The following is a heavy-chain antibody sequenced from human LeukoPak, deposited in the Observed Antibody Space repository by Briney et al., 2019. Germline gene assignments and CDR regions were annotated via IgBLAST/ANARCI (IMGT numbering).Heavy chain of an antibody. V-gene: IGHV3-66*01. CDR2: IYSGGST. D-gene: IGHD3-22*01. J-gene: IGHJ5*02. CDR1: GFTVSSNY. CDR3: ARDRRFVYDSSGYDAWFDP. Sequence: PGGSLRLSCAASGFTVSSNYMSWVRQAPGKGLEWVSVIYSGGSTYCADSVKGRFTISRDNSKNTLYLQMNSLRAEDAAVYYCARDRRFVYDSSGYDAWFDPWGQGTLVTVSS.